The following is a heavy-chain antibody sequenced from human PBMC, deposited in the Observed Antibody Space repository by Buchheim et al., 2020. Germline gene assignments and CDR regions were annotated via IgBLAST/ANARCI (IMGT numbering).Heavy chain of an antibody. V-gene: IGHV4-31*03. CDR3: ARDRIGSGYGYPANWFDP. CDR2: IYYSGST. CDR1: GGSISSGGYY. Sequence: QVQLQESGPGLVKPSQTLSLTCTVSGGSISSGGYYWSWIRQHPGKGLEWIGYIYYSGSTYYNPSLTSRVTISVDTSKNQFSLKLSSVTAADTAVYYCARDRIGSGYGYPANWFDPWGQGTL. D-gene: IGHD3-22*01. J-gene: IGHJ5*02.